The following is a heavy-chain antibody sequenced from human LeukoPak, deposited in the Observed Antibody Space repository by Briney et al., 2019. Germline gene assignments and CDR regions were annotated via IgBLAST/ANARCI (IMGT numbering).Heavy chain of an antibody. Sequence: PGGSLRLSCAASGFTFSTYGMHWVRQAPGKGLEWVSSIWYDGSNTYYIDSVKGRFTISRDNSKKALSLQMNNLRAEDTGVYYCAKDSTSYGIAAVGSLFWFDPWGQGTLVTVSP. V-gene: IGHV3-30*02. CDR3: AKDSTSYGIAAVGSLFWFDP. CDR2: IWYDGSNT. D-gene: IGHD6-13*01. J-gene: IGHJ5*02. CDR1: GFTFSTYG.